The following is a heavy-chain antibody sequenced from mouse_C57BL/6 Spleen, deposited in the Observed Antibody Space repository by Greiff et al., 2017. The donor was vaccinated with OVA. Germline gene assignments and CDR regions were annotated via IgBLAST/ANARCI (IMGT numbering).Heavy chain of an antibody. V-gene: IGHV1-66*01. J-gene: IGHJ1*03. CDR1: GYSFTSYY. CDR3: AREDGWYFDV. CDR2: IYPGSGNT. Sequence: VQLQQSGPELVKPGASVKISCKASGYSFTSYYIPWVKQRPGQGLEWIGWIYPGSGNTKYNEKFKGKATLTADTSSSTAYMQLSSLTSEDSAVYYCAREDGWYFDVWGTGTTVTVSS.